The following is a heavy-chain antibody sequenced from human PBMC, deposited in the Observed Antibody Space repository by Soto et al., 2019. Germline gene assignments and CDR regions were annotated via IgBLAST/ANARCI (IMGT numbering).Heavy chain of an antibody. CDR1: GYTFTTYA. J-gene: IGHJ6*02. V-gene: IGHV1-3*01. CDR3: ARGDSGSYYYYYYGMDV. CDR2: INAGNDKT. Sequence: ASVKVSCKGSGYTFTTYAMHWVRQAPGQRLEWMGWINAGNDKTKYSQKFQGRVTITRDTSASTVYMELSSLRSEDTAVYYCARGDSGSYYYYYYGMDVWGQGTTVTV. D-gene: IGHD3-10*01.